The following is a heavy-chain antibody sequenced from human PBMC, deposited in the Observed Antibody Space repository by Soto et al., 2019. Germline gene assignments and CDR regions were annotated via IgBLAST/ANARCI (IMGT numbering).Heavy chain of an antibody. CDR3: AKDLKGMTNIN. V-gene: IGHV3-23*01. CDR2: ISGSGGST. CDR1: GFTFISYA. D-gene: IGHD4-17*01. Sequence: GGSLRLSCAASGFTFISYAMSWVRQAPWKGLEWVSAISGSGGSTYYADSVKGRFTISRDNSKNTLYLQMNSLRAEDTAVYYCAKDLKGMTNINWGQGTLVTVSS. J-gene: IGHJ4*02.